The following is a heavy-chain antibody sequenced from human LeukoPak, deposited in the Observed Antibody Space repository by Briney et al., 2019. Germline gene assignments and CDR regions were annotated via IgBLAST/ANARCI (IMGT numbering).Heavy chain of an antibody. CDR1: GESLSGYH. CDR2: INYSGST. CDR3: ARGNLEWAAGTRWFDP. J-gene: IGHJ5*02. V-gene: IGHV4-34*01. Sequence: PSETLSLTCAVYGESLSGYHWSWIRQPPGNGPEWIGEINYSGSTNYNPSLKSRVTISLDTSKNQFSLKLSSVTAADTAIYYCARGNLEWAAGTRWFDPWGQGTLVTVSS. D-gene: IGHD6-13*01.